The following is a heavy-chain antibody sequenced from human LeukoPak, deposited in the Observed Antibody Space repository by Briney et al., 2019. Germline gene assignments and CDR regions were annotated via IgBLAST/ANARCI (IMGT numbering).Heavy chain of an antibody. D-gene: IGHD3-9*01. CDR2: IIPIFGTA. Sequence: SVKVSCKASGGTFSSYAISWVRQAPGQGLEWMGGIIPIFGTANYAQKFQGRVTITADESTSTAYMELSSLRSEDTAVYYCARTGPHYYYGMDVWGQGTTVTVSS. CDR1: GGTFSSYA. J-gene: IGHJ6*02. CDR3: ARTGPHYYYGMDV. V-gene: IGHV1-69*13.